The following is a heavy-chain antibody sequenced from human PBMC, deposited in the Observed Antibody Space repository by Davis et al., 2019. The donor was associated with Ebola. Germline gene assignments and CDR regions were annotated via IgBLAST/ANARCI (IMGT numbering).Heavy chain of an antibody. CDR3: AKEKPMITFGGVIVTNYYYGMDV. CDR1: GFTFSNYA. V-gene: IGHV3-23*01. Sequence: GGSLRLSCAASGFTFSNYAMSWVRQAPGKGLQWVSSISGSGDSTYYADSVKGRFTISRDNSKNTLYLEMNSLRAEDTVVYYCAKEKPMITFGGVIVTNYYYGMDVWGQGTTVTVSS. J-gene: IGHJ6*02. CDR2: ISGSGDST. D-gene: IGHD3-16*02.